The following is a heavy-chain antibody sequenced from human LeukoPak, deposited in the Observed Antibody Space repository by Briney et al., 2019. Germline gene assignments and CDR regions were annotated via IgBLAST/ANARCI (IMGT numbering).Heavy chain of an antibody. CDR3: ASPLTHFDY. CDR1: GVSISSSSYH. Sequence: SETLSLTCTVSGVSISSSSYHWGWIRQPPGKRLEWIASIYYSESTYYSPSLKSRVTISVDTSRNQFSLKMSSVIAADTAVYYCASPLTHFDYWGQGTLVTVSS. V-gene: IGHV4-39*01. CDR2: IYYSEST. D-gene: IGHD3-9*01. J-gene: IGHJ4*02.